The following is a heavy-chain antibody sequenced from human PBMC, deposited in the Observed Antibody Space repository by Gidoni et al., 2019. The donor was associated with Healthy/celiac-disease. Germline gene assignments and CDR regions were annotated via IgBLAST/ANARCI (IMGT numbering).Heavy chain of an antibody. Sequence: QVQLQESGPGLVKPSETLSLTCTVSGGSSSSYYWSWIRQPPGKGLEWIGYIYYSGSTNYNPSLKSRVTISVDTSKNQFSLKLSSVTAADTAVYYCARVASVVVVSYFDYWGQGTLVTVSS. CDR1: GGSSSSYY. D-gene: IGHD2-21*01. J-gene: IGHJ4*02. V-gene: IGHV4-59*01. CDR3: ARVASVVVVSYFDY. CDR2: IYYSGST.